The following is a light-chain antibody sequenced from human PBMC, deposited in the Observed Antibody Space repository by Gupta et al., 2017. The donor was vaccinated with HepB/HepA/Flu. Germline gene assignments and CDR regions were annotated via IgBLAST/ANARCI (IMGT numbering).Light chain of an antibody. CDR1: SNDIAIYQY. CDR3: SSYTSSGTLAV. J-gene: IGLJ2*01. Sequence: QSALTQPASVSGSPGQSITISCTGTSNDIAIYQYVSWYQQHPGKVPKLVIYDVSNRPSGVSNRFSGSKSGDTASLTISGLQAEDEADYYCSSYTSSGTLAVFGGGTRLTVL. V-gene: IGLV2-14*01. CDR2: DVS.